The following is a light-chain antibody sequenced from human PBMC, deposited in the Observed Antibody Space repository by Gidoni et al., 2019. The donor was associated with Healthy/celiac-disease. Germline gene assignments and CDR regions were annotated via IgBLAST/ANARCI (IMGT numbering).Light chain of an antibody. J-gene: IGKJ1*01. CDR3: QQYGSSPGT. CDR2: GAS. Sequence: IVLTQSPGTLSLSPGERATLSCRASQSVSSSYLAWYQQKPGQAPRLLIYGASSRATGIPDRFSGSGSGTDFTLTISRLEPEDLEVYYCQQYGSSPGTCGQGTKVEIK. CDR1: QSVSSSY. V-gene: IGKV3-20*01.